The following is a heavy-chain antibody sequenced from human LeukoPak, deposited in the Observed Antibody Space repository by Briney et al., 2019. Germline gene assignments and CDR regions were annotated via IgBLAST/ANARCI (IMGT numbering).Heavy chain of an antibody. CDR3: VKDIGSGSYRYGGYFDY. D-gene: IGHD1-26*01. Sequence: GRSLRLSCAASGFPFDDKAMHWVRQAPGKGLEWVAGISRNSDSTGYEDSVKGRFTISRDNAKNSLYLQMNSLRAEDMALYYCVKDIGSGSYRYGGYFDYWGQGTLVTVSS. J-gene: IGHJ4*02. CDR1: GFPFDDKA. CDR2: ISRNSDST. V-gene: IGHV3-9*03.